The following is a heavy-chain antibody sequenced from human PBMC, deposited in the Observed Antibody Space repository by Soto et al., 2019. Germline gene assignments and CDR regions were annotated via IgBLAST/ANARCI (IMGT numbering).Heavy chain of an antibody. D-gene: IGHD3-10*01. CDR3: ASQTANFYGSGSYYLPFDY. Sequence: SETLSLTCTVSGDSISSYSWSWTRQPPGKGLEWIGNIHYNGNTKYSPSLKSRVTMSVDTSKNHFSLKLGSVTAADTAVYYCASQTANFYGSGSYYLPFDYWGQGTLVTVSS. CDR1: GDSISSYS. J-gene: IGHJ4*02. CDR2: IHYNGNT. V-gene: IGHV4-59*01.